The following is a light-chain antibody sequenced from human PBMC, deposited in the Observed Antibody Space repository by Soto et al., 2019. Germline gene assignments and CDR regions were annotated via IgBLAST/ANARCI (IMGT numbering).Light chain of an antibody. J-gene: IGKJ1*01. CDR1: QSVSSN. CDR2: DAC. Sequence: EIVMTQSPATLSVSPGGRAPLSCRASQSVSSNLAWYQQKPGQAPRILSDDACGRATGITVRFSGSGTGTAFTITIRRLEHDEVAVYYCQQNGRPWTFGQGTKVDIK. V-gene: IGKV3-15*01. CDR3: QQNGRPWT.